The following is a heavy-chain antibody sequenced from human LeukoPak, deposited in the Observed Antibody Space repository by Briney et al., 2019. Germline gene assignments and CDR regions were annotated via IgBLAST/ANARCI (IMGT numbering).Heavy chain of an antibody. D-gene: IGHD3-22*01. V-gene: IGHV3-23*01. Sequence: GGSLRLSCAASGFTFSTYAMSWVRQAPGKGLEWVSSISSSGDRTFYADSVKDRFTISRDNSENTLYLQMSRRRAEDTAVYYCAKDRPNYHESNGHYYRPNGDYWGQGTLVTVSS. CDR2: ISSSGDRT. J-gene: IGHJ4*02. CDR3: AKDRPNYHESNGHYYRPNGDY. CDR1: GFTFSTYA.